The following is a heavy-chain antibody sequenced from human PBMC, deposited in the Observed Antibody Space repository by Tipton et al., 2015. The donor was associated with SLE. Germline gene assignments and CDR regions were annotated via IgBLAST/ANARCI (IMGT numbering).Heavy chain of an antibody. CDR3: ARLHRGGASDY. CDR2: ISGDNRRT. Sequence: QLVPSGPEVKKPGASVKVSCTASDYTFTAYGIRWVRQAPGQGLECMGRISGDNRRTSYAQNLQDRVTLTTDTSTSTAYMELMSLRSVDTAVYYCARLHRGGASDYWGQGTLVSVSS. CDR1: DYTFTAYG. V-gene: IGHV1-18*04. J-gene: IGHJ4*02. D-gene: IGHD1-26*01.